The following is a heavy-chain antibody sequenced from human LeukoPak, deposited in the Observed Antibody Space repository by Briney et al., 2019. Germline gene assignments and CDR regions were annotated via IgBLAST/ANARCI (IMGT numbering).Heavy chain of an antibody. V-gene: IGHV3-21*01. CDR3: ARDYEIY. J-gene: IGHJ4*02. D-gene: IGHD5-12*01. CDR2: ISSSSSDI. Sequence: GGSLRLSCAASGFTFSSYSMNWVRQAPGKGLEWVSSISSSSSDIYYGDSEKGRFTISRDNAKDSLYLQMNSLRAEDTAVYYCARDYEIYWGQGTLVTVSS. CDR1: GFTFSSYS.